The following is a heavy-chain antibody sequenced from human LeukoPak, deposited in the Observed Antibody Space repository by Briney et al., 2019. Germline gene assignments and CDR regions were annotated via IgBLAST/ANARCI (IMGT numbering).Heavy chain of an antibody. J-gene: IGHJ4*02. V-gene: IGHV4-39*01. CDR2: GYYTGST. CDR1: GGSISSSSYY. Sequence: KSSETLSLTCTVSGGSISSSSYYWGWIRQPPGKGLEWIGSGYYTGSTYYNPSLKSRVTISVDTSKNQFSLKLSSVTAADTAVYYRARQAGGLHLDYWGQGTLVTVSS. CDR3: ARQAGGLHLDY. D-gene: IGHD2-15*01.